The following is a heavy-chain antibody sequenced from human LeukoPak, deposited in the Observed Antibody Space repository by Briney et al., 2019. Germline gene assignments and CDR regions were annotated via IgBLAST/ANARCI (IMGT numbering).Heavy chain of an antibody. CDR3: ARGADYGDLNWFDP. D-gene: IGHD4-17*01. V-gene: IGHV4-30-4*01. J-gene: IGHJ5*02. CDR2: IYYSGST. CDR1: GGSISSGDYY. Sequence: SGTLSLTCAVSGGSISSGDYYWSWIRQPPGKGLEWIGYIYYSGSTYYNPSLKSRVTISVDTSKNQFSLKLSSVTAADTAVYYCARGADYGDLNWFDPWGQGTLVTVSS.